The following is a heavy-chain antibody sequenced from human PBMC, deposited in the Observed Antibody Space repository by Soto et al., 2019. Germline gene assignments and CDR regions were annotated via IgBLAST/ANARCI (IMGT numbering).Heavy chain of an antibody. CDR3: AKDQGFLEWIPQGGLDV. J-gene: IGHJ6*02. D-gene: IGHD3-3*01. Sequence: EVQLLESGGGLAQPGGSLRLSCEVSGFTFRKYVMTWVRQAPGKGLEWVSSLSSTGGSTYYADSVKGRFTVSRDNSRNTRFLQMNSLRAEDTAIYYCAKDQGFLEWIPQGGLDVWGPGTRVAVSS. CDR1: GFTFRKYV. CDR2: LSSTGGST. V-gene: IGHV3-23*01.